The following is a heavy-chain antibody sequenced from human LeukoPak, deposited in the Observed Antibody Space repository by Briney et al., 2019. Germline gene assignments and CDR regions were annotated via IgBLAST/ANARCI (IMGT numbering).Heavy chain of an antibody. Sequence: GESLKISCKGSGYSFANYWVALVRQMSGKGLEWMGIIHPGNSDIRYSPSFQGQVTISADKSITTAYLQWSSLKASDTAIYYCARTPGSSDYRGYQYWYFDLWGRGTLVTVSS. CDR2: IHPGNSDI. V-gene: IGHV5-51*01. CDR1: GYSFANYW. CDR3: ARTPGSSDYRGYQYWYFDL. J-gene: IGHJ2*01. D-gene: IGHD5-12*01.